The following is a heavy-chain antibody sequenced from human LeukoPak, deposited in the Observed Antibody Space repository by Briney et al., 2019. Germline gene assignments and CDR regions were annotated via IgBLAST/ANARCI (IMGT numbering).Heavy chain of an antibody. D-gene: IGHD3-22*01. CDR2: ISVSGGNS. CDR3: AKGDYDRSGTFDY. Sequence: GGSLRLSCTASGFTFSTYAMTWVRQAPGKGLEWVSAISVSGGNSYYADSVKGRFTMSRDNSKNTLYLQMNNLRAEDTAVYYCAKGDYDRSGTFDYWGQGTLVTVSS. J-gene: IGHJ4*02. CDR1: GFTFSTYA. V-gene: IGHV3-23*01.